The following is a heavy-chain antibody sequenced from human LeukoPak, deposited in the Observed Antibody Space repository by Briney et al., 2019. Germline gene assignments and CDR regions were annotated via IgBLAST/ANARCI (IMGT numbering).Heavy chain of an antibody. Sequence: GGSLRLSCAASGFTFSSYAMSWVRQAPGKGLEWVSAISGSGGSTYYADSVKGRFTISRDNSKNTLYLQMNSLRAEDTAVYYCAKDLGSSSWYFDFDYWGQGTLVTVSS. CDR2: ISGSGGST. CDR1: GFTFSSYA. CDR3: AKDLGSSSWYFDFDY. D-gene: IGHD6-13*01. J-gene: IGHJ4*02. V-gene: IGHV3-23*01.